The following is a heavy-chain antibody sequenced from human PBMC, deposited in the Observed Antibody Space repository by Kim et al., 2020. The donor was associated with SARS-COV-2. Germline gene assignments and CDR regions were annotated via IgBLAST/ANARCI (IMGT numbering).Heavy chain of an antibody. D-gene: IGHD3-10*01. CDR3: TRSDIFLWFGESVDV. Sequence: GGSLRLSCTASGFTFSDHTLHWFRQSPGKGLEWVGFIRSNVLGGPAEYAASVKGRFSLSRDDSKGIVYLQMNSLKMEDTATYYCTRSDIFLWFGESVDVWGQGTTVAVSS. J-gene: IGHJ6*02. CDR1: GFTFSDHT. CDR2: IRSNVLGGPA. V-gene: IGHV3-49*03.